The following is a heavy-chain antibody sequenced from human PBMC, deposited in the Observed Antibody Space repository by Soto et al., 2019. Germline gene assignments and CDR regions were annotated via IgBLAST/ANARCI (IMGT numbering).Heavy chain of an antibody. CDR2: IYRNEQV. Sequence: PSEPLSLTCTVSGGSMRSYYWSWIRQPARKGLEWLGRIYRNEQVTYNPSLQSRLTLSVDTSKNQFSLTLSPVTAPDPAGYYFARDRLGEEQQAFAYSGQGTFVTVAS. D-gene: IGHD6-13*01. CDR1: GGSMRSYY. V-gene: IGHV4-4*07. J-gene: IGHJ4*02. CDR3: ARDRLGEEQQAFAY.